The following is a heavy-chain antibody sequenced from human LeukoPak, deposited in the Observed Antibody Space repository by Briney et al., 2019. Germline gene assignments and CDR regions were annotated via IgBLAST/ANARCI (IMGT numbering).Heavy chain of an antibody. CDR1: GFTFSRYW. D-gene: IGHD3-3*01. CDR2: ITTDGSST. V-gene: IGHV3-74*01. J-gene: IGHJ4*02. Sequence: GGSLRLSCVDSGFTFSRYWMHWVRQAPGKGLVWVSHITTDGSSTSYADSVKGRFTISRDNAKNTLYLQMNSLRAEDTAVYYCARGHDTIYGVLYPLAYWGQGTLVTVSS. CDR3: ARGHDTIYGVLYPLAY.